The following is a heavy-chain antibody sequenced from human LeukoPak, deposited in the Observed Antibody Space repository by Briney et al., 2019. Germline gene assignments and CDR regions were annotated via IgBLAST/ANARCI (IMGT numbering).Heavy chain of an antibody. V-gene: IGHV3-74*01. J-gene: IGHJ4*02. CDR1: GFTFSGTW. CDR2: INNDGRST. CDR3: GTAFEF. D-gene: IGHD5-18*01. Sequence: GGSLRLSCAASGFTFSGTWIHWVRHAPGKGLVWVSRINNDGRSTIYADPVKGRFTISRDNAKNTLYMQMNSLRAEDTAVYYCGTAFEFWGQGTLVTVSS.